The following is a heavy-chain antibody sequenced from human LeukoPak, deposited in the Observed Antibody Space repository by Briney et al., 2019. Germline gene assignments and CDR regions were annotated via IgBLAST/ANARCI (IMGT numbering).Heavy chain of an antibody. D-gene: IGHD2-21*02. CDR3: ARDPAYCGGDCKGNYFDY. V-gene: IGHV1-69*04. J-gene: IGHJ4*02. Sequence: ASVKVSCKASGYTFTSYDINWVRQATGQGLEWMGRIIPILGIANYAQKFQGRVTITADKSTSTAYMELSSLRSEDTAVYYCARDPAYCGGDCKGNYFDYWGQGTLVTVSS. CDR1: GYTFTSYD. CDR2: IIPILGIA.